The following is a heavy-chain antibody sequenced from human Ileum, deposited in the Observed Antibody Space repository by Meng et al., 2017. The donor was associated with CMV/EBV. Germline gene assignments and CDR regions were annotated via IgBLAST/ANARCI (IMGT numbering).Heavy chain of an antibody. J-gene: IGHJ4*02. V-gene: IGHV3-15*07. CDR1: CFDFSDAH. Sequence: SCDASCFDFSDAHMGWVRQAPGKGLELVGRIKNRRDGGTTEYGALFRDRFTISRDDSKNTVYLQMNSLKTEDTGIYYCTTGYSNWYFGWGQGTLVTVSS. D-gene: IGHD6-13*01. CDR2: IKNRRDGGTT. CDR3: TTGYSNWYFG.